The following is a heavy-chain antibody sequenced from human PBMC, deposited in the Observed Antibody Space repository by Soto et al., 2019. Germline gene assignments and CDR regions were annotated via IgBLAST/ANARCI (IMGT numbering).Heavy chain of an antibody. CDR2: IYWDDDK. CDR1: GFSLSTNGVG. J-gene: IGHJ3*02. V-gene: IGHV2-5*02. Sequence: QITLKESGPTLVKPTQTLTLTCTCSGFSLSTNGVGVNWIRQPPGKALEWLALIYWDDDKRYSPSLRSRLILAKDTSKSQVVLTLTNMGPVDTATYYCAYHLIDWVVDLDIWGQGTMVAVSS. CDR3: AYHLIDWVVDLDI. D-gene: IGHD3-9*01.